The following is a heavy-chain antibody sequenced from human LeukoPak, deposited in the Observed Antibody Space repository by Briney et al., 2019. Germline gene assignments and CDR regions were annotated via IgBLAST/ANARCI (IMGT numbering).Heavy chain of an antibody. Sequence: PGGSLRLSCAASGFTFSSYWMQWVRQAPGKGRVWVSRINNDGSGTTYADSVKGRFTISRDNAKNTLFLQMSSLRAEDTAVYYCARDADGPGSLIDYWGQGALVTVSS. CDR2: INNDGSGT. V-gene: IGHV3-74*01. D-gene: IGHD2-8*01. J-gene: IGHJ4*02. CDR3: ARDADGPGSLIDY. CDR1: GFTFSSYW.